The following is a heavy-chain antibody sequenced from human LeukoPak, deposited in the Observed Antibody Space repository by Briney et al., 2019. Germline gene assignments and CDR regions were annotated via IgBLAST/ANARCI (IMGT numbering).Heavy chain of an antibody. Sequence: PGGSLRLSCAASGFTFSSYAMSWVRQAPGRGREWVSAISGSGGSIYYADSVKGRFTISRDNSKNTLYMEMNSLRAEDTAVYYCAKDRHSYDYVWGTYSPLDYWGQGTLVTVSS. V-gene: IGHV3-23*01. J-gene: IGHJ4*02. CDR3: AKDRHSYDYVWGTYSPLDY. D-gene: IGHD3-16*01. CDR2: ISGSGGSI. CDR1: GFTFSSYA.